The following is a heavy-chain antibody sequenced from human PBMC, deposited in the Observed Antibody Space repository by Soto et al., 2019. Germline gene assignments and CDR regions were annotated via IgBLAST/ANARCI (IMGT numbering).Heavy chain of an antibody. CDR2: ISGSGEST. Sequence: GSSLRLSWAASGFTLSVDALSGVRQAPGKGLEWVSAISGSGESTHYADSVKGRFTTSRDNSKKMLYLQMNSLTAEDTAVYYCAKEGAGDYDSSPYDSCGKGTLVNV. J-gene: IGHJ5*01. V-gene: IGHV3-23*01. D-gene: IGHD3-22*01. CDR1: GFTLSVDA. CDR3: AKEGAGDYDSSPYDS.